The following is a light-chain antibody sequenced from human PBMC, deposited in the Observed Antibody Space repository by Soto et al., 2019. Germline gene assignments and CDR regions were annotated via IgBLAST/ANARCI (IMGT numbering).Light chain of an antibody. Sequence: QSALTQPPSVSGSPGQSVTISCTGTSSDVGSYNRLSWYQQPPGTAPKLIMYEVNTRPSGVPDRFSGSKSGSTASLTISGLQAEEEADYYCSLYISGSTYVFGTGTKVTVL. CDR1: SSDVGSYNR. CDR2: EVN. CDR3: SLYISGSTYV. V-gene: IGLV2-18*01. J-gene: IGLJ1*01.